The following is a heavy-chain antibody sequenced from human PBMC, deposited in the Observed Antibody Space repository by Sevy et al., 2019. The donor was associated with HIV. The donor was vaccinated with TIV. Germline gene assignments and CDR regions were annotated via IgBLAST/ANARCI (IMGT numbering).Heavy chain of an antibody. CDR3: TRDTWELLTGIAYYYSGMDV. V-gene: IGHV1-18*01. Sequence: ASVKVSCQSSGYNFNIYTIHWVRQARGQGLEWVGRISPYDGDTDYAHNFHGRVSLTMDTSTSTAYLGLTSLRSDDTAVYFCTRDTWELLTGIAYYYSGMDVWGQGTTVIVSS. CDR2: ISPYDGDT. CDR1: GYNFNIYT. J-gene: IGHJ6*02. D-gene: IGHD1-26*01.